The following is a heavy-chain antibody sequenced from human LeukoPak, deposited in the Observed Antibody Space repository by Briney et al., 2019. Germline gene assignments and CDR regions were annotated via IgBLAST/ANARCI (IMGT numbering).Heavy chain of an antibody. CDR3: ARRNIAAAALDY. V-gene: IGHV3-23*01. CDR2: ISGSGGST. D-gene: IGHD6-13*01. CDR1: GFTFSSYA. Sequence: GGSLRLSCAASGFTFSSYAMRWVRQAPEKGLEWVSAISGSGGSTYYADSVKGRFTISRDNSKNTLYLQMNSLRAEDTAVYYCARRNIAAAALDYWGQGTLVTVSS. J-gene: IGHJ4*02.